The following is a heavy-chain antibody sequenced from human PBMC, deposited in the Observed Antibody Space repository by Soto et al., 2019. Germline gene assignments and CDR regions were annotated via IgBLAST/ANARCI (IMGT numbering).Heavy chain of an antibody. D-gene: IGHD1-1*01. CDR1: GGSFSDYY. CDR2: INHSGST. V-gene: IGHV4-34*01. J-gene: IGHJ5*02. Sequence: QVQLQQWGAGLLKPSETLSLTCAVYGGSFSDYYWSWIRQPPGKGLEWIGEINHSGSTNYNPSLKSRVTISVDTSKNQFSLKLSSVTAADTAVYYCASPATHDAAWWFDPWGQGTLVTVSS. CDR3: ASPATHDAAWWFDP.